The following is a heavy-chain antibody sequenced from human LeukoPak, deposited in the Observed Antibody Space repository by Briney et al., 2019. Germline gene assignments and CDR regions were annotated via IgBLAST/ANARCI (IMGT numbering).Heavy chain of an antibody. V-gene: IGHV4-38-2*01. D-gene: IGHD1-26*01. Sequence: SETLSLTCAVSGYSISSGYYWGWIRQSPGKGLEWIGSIYHSGSTYYNPSLKSRVTISVDTSKNQLSLKVSSETAADTAVYYCAKGPEVYSANAIDYWGQGTLVTVSS. J-gene: IGHJ4*02. CDR3: AKGPEVYSANAIDY. CDR2: IYHSGST. CDR1: GYSISSGYY.